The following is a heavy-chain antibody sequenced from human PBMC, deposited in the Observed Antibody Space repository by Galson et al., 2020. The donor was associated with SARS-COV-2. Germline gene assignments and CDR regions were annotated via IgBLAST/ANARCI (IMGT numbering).Heavy chain of an antibody. D-gene: IGHD3-22*01. V-gene: IGHV3-33*01. CDR2: IWYDGSNK. CDR1: GFTFSSYG. Sequence: QAGGSLRLSCAASGFTFSSYGMHWVRQAPGKGLEWVAVIWYDGSNKYYADSVKGRFTISRDNSKNTLYLQMNSLRAEDTAVYYCARGSYDSSGYLAYYFDYWGQGTLVTVSS. CDR3: ARGSYDSSGYLAYYFDY. J-gene: IGHJ4*02.